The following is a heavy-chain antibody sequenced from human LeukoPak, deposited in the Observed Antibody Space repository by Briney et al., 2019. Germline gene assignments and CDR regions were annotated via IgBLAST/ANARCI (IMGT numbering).Heavy chain of an antibody. CDR1: GGSVSGNYY. CDR3: ARLGDVEVNGGTLDY. CDR2: IFYSGES. Sequence: SETLSFTCSVSGGSVSGNYYWGWIRQPPGKGLEWIGSIFYSGESEKNPSLKNRVTVSLDTSKNQFFLKVTSVTVADTAVYFCARLGDVEVNGGTLDYWGRGTLVTVSS. J-gene: IGHJ4*02. V-gene: IGHV4-39*01. D-gene: IGHD3-16*01.